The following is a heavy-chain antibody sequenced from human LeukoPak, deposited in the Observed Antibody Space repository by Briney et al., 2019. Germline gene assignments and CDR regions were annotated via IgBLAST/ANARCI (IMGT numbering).Heavy chain of an antibody. V-gene: IGHV3-21*01. Sequence: PGGSLRLSCAGSNFTFSSYTLNWVRQAPGKGLEWLSSISSSGSTIYYADSVKGRFSISRDNAEKSLFLQMNSLRVGDSAVYYCATRVTTFLQWGQGTLVTVSS. CDR3: ATRVTTFLQ. J-gene: IGHJ4*02. D-gene: IGHD4-11*01. CDR2: ISSSGSTI. CDR1: NFTFSSYT.